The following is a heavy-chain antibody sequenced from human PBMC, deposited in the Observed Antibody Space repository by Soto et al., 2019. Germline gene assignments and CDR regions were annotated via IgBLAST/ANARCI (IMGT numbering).Heavy chain of an antibody. CDR3: ARDSGSYADY. CDR1: GFTFSSYW. CDR2: INSGGSST. Sequence: EVQLVESGGGLVQPGGSLRLSCAASGFTFSSYWMHWVRQAPGKGLVWVSRINSGGSSTDYADSVKGRFTISRDNAKNTVYLQMNSLRAEDTAFSYCARDSGSYADYWGQGPLVTVSS. J-gene: IGHJ4*02. V-gene: IGHV3-74*01. D-gene: IGHD1-26*01.